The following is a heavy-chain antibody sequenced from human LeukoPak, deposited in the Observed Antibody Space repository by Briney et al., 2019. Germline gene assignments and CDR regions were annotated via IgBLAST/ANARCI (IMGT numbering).Heavy chain of an antibody. Sequence: SETLSLTCTVSGGSISGYSWSWIRQPPGKGLEWIGYVSYSGSTNYKPSLKSRVSISVHTSKNQFSLDLISLNAADTAVYFCARHGGGWSFDYWGQGTLITVSS. D-gene: IGHD6-19*01. CDR1: GGSISGYS. CDR2: VSYSGST. CDR3: ARHGGGWSFDY. J-gene: IGHJ4*02. V-gene: IGHV4-59*08.